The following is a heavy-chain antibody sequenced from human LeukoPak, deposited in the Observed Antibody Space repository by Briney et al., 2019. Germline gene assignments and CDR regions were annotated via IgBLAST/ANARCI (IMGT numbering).Heavy chain of an antibody. V-gene: IGHV3-64*01. CDR3: ARKGGAFDI. Sequence: GGSLRLSCAASGFTFSSYAMHWVRQAPGKGLEYVSAISSNGGSTYYANSVKGRFTISRDNSKNTLYLQMGSLRAEDMAVYYCARKGGAFDIWGQGTMVTVSS. CDR1: GFTFSSYA. D-gene: IGHD3-16*01. CDR2: ISSNGGST. J-gene: IGHJ3*02.